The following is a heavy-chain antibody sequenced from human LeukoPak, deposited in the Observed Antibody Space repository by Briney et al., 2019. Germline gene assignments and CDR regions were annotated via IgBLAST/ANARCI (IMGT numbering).Heavy chain of an antibody. V-gene: IGHV3-30*18. CDR3: AKAVGGYCSNPRCHGYDMDA. Sequence: GRSLRLSCAASGLTFSSNGMHWVRQAPGKGLEWVAVISYDGNDKDHADSVKGRFTISRDNSKNTLYLQMNSLRAEDTAVYYCAKAVGGYCSNPRCHGYDMDAWGQGTTVTVSS. J-gene: IGHJ6*02. CDR1: GLTFSSNG. D-gene: IGHD2-2*01. CDR2: ISYDGNDK.